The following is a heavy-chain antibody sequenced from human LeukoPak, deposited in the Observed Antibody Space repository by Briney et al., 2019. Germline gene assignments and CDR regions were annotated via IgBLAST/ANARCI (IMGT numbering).Heavy chain of an antibody. CDR2: ISSSGSTI. V-gene: IGHV3-11*04. CDR1: GFTFSDYY. J-gene: IGHJ6*03. D-gene: IGHD6-13*01. Sequence: GGSLRLSCAASGFTFSDYYMSWIRQAPGKGLEWVSYISSSGSTIYYADSVKGRFTISRDNAKNSLYLQMNSLRAEDTAVYYCARVRSSSWSPYYYYYMDVWGKGTTVTVSS. CDR3: ARVRSSSWSPYYYYYMDV.